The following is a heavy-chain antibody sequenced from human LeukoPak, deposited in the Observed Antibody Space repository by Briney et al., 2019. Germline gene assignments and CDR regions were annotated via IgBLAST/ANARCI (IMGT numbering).Heavy chain of an antibody. V-gene: IGHV3-48*04. D-gene: IGHD3-22*01. CDR3: ARGRPDSSGYPFDY. Sequence: PGRSLRLSCAASGFTFSSYGMHWVRQAPGKGLEWVSYISSRGSTIYYADSVKGRFTTSRDNAKNSLYLQMNSLRAEDTAVYYCARGRPDSSGYPFDYWGQGTLVTVSS. J-gene: IGHJ4*02. CDR1: GFTFSSYG. CDR2: ISSRGSTI.